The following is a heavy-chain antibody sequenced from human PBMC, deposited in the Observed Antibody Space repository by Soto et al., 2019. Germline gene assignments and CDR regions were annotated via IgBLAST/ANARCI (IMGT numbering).Heavy chain of an antibody. J-gene: IGHJ6*03. Sequence: GGSLRLSCAASGFTFDDYAMHWVRQAPGKGLEWVSGISWNSGSIGYADSVKGRFTISRDNAKNSLYLQMNSLRAEDTALYYCAKDSGYSGYDGGFYMDVWGKGTTVTVSS. CDR1: GFTFDDYA. V-gene: IGHV3-9*01. D-gene: IGHD5-12*01. CDR2: ISWNSGSI. CDR3: AKDSGYSGYDGGFYMDV.